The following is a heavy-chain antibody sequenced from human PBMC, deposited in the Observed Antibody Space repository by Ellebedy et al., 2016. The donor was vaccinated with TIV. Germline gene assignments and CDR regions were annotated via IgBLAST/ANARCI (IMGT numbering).Heavy chain of an antibody. CDR2: INHSGST. J-gene: IGHJ4*02. CDR1: GGSFSGYY. CDR3: ARGRTVVDY. Sequence: SETLSLTXAVYGGSFSGYYWSWIRQPPGKGLEWIGEINHSGSTNYNPSLKSRVIISVDTSKNQFSLKLSSVTAADTAVYYCARGRTVVDYWGQGTLVTVSS. V-gene: IGHV4-34*01. D-gene: IGHD2-8*02.